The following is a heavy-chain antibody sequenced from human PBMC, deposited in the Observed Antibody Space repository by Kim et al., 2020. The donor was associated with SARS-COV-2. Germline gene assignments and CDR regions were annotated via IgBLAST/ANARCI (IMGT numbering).Heavy chain of an antibody. V-gene: IGHV4-31*03. CDR2: IYYSGST. J-gene: IGHJ3*02. CDR3: ARDPQNVRFLEWLSPVGALDI. Sequence: SETLSLTCTVSGGSISSGGYYWSWIRQHPGKGLEWIGYIYYSGSTYYNPSLKSRVTISVDTSKNQFSLKLSSVTAADTAVYYCARDPQNVRFLEWLSPVGALDIWGQGTMVTVSS. CDR1: GGSISSGGYY. D-gene: IGHD3-3*01.